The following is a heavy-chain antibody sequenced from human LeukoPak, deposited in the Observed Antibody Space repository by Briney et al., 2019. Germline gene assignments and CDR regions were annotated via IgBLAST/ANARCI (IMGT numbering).Heavy chain of an antibody. D-gene: IGHD6-19*01. J-gene: IGHJ5*02. CDR1: GGSISSGGYY. Sequence: PSETLSLTCTVSGGSISSGGYYWSWIRQPPGKGLEWIGYIYYSGSTNYNPSLKSRVTISVDTSKNQFSLKLSSVTAADTAVYYCARGIAVAGTSWFDPWGQGTLVTVSS. CDR3: ARGIAVAGTSWFDP. V-gene: IGHV4-61*08. CDR2: IYYSGST.